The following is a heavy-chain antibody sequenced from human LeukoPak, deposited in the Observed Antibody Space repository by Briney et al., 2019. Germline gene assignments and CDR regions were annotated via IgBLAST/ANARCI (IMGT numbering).Heavy chain of an antibody. J-gene: IGHJ4*02. Sequence: SETLSLTCAVYGGSFSGYYWSWIRQPPGKGLEWIGKINHSGSTNYNPSLKSRVTISVDTSKNQFSLKLSSVTAADTAVYYCARALKRGYSGYDYRYYFDYWGQGTLVTVSS. CDR2: INHSGST. CDR1: GGSFSGYY. D-gene: IGHD5-12*01. CDR3: ARALKRGYSGYDYRYYFDY. V-gene: IGHV4-34*01.